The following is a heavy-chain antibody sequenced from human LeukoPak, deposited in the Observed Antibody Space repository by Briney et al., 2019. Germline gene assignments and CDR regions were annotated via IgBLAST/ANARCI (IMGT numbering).Heavy chain of an antibody. CDR3: ARGGEEWELPRY. D-gene: IGHD1-26*01. J-gene: IGHJ4*02. CDR1: GFTFSSYA. V-gene: IGHV3-23*01. Sequence: PGGSLRLSCAASGFTFSSYAMSWVRQAPGKGLEWVSAISGSGGSTYYADSVKGRFTISRDNSKNTLYLQMNSLRAEDTAVYYCARGGEEWELPRYWGQGTLVTVSS. CDR2: ISGSGGST.